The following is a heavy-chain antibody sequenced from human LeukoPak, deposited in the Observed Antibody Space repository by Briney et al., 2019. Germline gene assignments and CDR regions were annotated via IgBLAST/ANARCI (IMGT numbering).Heavy chain of an antibody. D-gene: IGHD3-16*01. Sequence: ASVKVSCKASGYTFTGYYMHWVRQAPGQGLEWMGWINPNSGGTNYAQKFQGRVTMTRDTSISTAYMELSRLRSDDTAVYYCARDKPRNYYDRDAFDIWGQGTMVTVSS. CDR3: ARDKPRNYYDRDAFDI. CDR1: GYTFTGYY. J-gene: IGHJ3*02. V-gene: IGHV1-2*02. CDR2: INPNSGGT.